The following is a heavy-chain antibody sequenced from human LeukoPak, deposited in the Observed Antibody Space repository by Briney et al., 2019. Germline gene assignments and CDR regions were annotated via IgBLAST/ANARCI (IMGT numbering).Heavy chain of an antibody. Sequence: GGSLRLSCAASGFTISSYAMSWVRQAPGKGLEWVSAISGSGGSTYYADSVKGRFTISRDNSKNTLYLQMNSLRAEDTAVYYCAKDRTLYSSSWYYFDYWGQGTLVTVSS. CDR2: ISGSGGST. CDR1: GFTISSYA. J-gene: IGHJ4*02. CDR3: AKDRTLYSSSWYYFDY. V-gene: IGHV3-23*01. D-gene: IGHD6-13*01.